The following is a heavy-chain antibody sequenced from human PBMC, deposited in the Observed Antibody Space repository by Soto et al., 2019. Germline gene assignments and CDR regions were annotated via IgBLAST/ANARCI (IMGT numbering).Heavy chain of an antibody. V-gene: IGHV3-23*01. CDR1: GFTFRSYG. Sequence: EVQLLESGGGLVQPGGSLRLSCAASGFTFRSYGMNWVRQAPGKGLEWVSAISGSGGDTYYADSVKGRFTISRDNSKNTLYLQMNSLRAADTAVYYCAKDGCTSSWANYWYFDLWGRGTLVTVSS. J-gene: IGHJ2*01. D-gene: IGHD6-13*01. CDR2: ISGSGGDT. CDR3: AKDGCTSSWANYWYFDL.